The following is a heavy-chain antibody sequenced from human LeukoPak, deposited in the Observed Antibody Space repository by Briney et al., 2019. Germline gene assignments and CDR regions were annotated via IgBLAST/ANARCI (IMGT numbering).Heavy chain of an antibody. D-gene: IGHD1-26*01. J-gene: IGHJ4*02. Sequence: GGSLRLSCAASGFTLSSYAMSWVRQAPGKGLEWVSAISGSGGSTYYADSVKGRFTISRDNSKNTLYLQMNSLRAEDTAVYYCAKDRVDSGSYFDYWGQGTLVTVSS. CDR3: AKDRVDSGSYFDY. V-gene: IGHV3-23*01. CDR2: ISGSGGST. CDR1: GFTLSSYA.